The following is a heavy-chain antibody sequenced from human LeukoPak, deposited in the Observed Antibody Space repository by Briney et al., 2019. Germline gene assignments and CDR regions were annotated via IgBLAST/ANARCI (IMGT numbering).Heavy chain of an antibody. CDR1: GYTFTSYG. D-gene: IGHD3-16*02. Sequence: GASVKVSCKASGYTFTSYGISWVRQAPGQGLEWMGWISAYNGNTNYAQKLQGRVTMTTDTSTSTAYMELRSLRSDDTAVYYCARGIRVITFGGVIVRGDYWGQGTLVTVSS. CDR3: ARGIRVITFGGVIVRGDY. CDR2: ISAYNGNT. V-gene: IGHV1-18*01. J-gene: IGHJ4*02.